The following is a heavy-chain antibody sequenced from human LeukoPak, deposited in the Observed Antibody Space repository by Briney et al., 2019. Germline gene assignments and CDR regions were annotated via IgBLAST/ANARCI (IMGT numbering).Heavy chain of an antibody. CDR1: GGSISSSSYY. CDR3: ARPPKKGGYYYFSD. V-gene: IGHV4-61*05. Sequence: PSETLSLTCTVSGGSISSSSYYWSWIRQPPGKGLEWIGYIYYSGSTNYNPSLKSRVTISVDTSKNQFSLKLSSVTAADTAVYYCARPPKKGGYYYFSDWGQGTLVTVSS. CDR2: IYYSGST. D-gene: IGHD3-22*01. J-gene: IGHJ4*02.